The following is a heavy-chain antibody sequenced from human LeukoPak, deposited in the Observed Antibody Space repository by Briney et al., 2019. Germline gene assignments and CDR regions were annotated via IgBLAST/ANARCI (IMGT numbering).Heavy chain of an antibody. D-gene: IGHD1-26*01. CDR3: ARDCGSYSN. CDR2: INPNSGAT. Sequence: ASVKVSCKASGYTFTSYDINWVRQAPGQGLEWMGWINPNSGATKYSQKFQGRVTVTRDTAISTVYMEMSRLTTDDTAVYYCARDCGSYSNWGQGTLVTVSS. V-gene: IGHV1-2*02. J-gene: IGHJ1*01. CDR1: GYTFTSYD.